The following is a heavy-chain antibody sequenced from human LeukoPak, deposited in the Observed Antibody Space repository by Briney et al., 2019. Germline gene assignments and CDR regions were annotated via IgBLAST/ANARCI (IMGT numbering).Heavy chain of an antibody. CDR1: GFTFSNYW. J-gene: IGHJ4*02. CDR3: VRSLRSADF. Sequence: GGSLRLSCEASGFTFSNYWMHWVRQAPGRGLMWVSQISTDGSQTFYADSVKGRFTISRDNAKNTLFLQMDSLRPEDTAVYYCVRSLRSADFWGQGTLVTVSS. V-gene: IGHV3-74*01. CDR2: ISTDGSQT.